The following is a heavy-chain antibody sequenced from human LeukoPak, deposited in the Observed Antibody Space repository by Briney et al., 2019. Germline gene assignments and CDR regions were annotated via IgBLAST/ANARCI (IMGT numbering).Heavy chain of an antibody. V-gene: IGHV3-23*01. CDR3: AKDSPFDY. J-gene: IGHJ4*02. CDR1: GFTFRDYT. Sequence: GGSLRLSCTASGFTFRDYTINWVRQAPGKGLEWVSAISGSGGSTYYADSVKGRFTISRDNSKNTLYLQMNSLRAEDTAVYYCAKDSPFDYWGQGTLVTVSS. CDR2: ISGSGGST.